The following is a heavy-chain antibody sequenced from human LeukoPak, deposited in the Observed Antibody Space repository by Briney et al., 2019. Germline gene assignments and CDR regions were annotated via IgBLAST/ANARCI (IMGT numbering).Heavy chain of an antibody. J-gene: IGHJ4*02. V-gene: IGHV3-7*01. CDR3: ARDLSSSLGSAF. D-gene: IGHD6-6*01. CDR1: GFTFSTFW. CDR2: IKPDESEK. Sequence: GGSLRLSCAASGFTFSTFWMDWVRQAPGKGLEWVASIKPDESEKYYVDSVKGRFTISRDNAKNSVYLQMNSLRAGDTAVYFCARDLSSSLGSAFWGQGTLLVVSS.